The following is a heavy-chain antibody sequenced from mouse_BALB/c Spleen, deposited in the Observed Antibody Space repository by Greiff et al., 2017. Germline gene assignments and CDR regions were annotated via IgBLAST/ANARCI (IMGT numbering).Heavy chain of an antibody. D-gene: IGHD1-2*01. V-gene: IGHV5-6*01. Sequence: EVQGVESGGDLVKPGGSLKLSCAASGFTFSSYGMSWVRQTPDKRLEWVATISSGGSYTYYPDSVKGRFTISRDNAKNTLYLQMSSLKSEDTAMYYCARRGGFITTATGAMDYWGQGTSVTVSS. CDR2: ISSGGSYT. CDR1: GFTFSSYG. J-gene: IGHJ4*01. CDR3: ARRGGFITTATGAMDY.